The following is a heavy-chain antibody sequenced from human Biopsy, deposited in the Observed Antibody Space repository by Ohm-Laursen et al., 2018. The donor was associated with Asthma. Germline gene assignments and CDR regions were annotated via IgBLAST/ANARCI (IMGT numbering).Heavy chain of an antibody. CDR2: ISSDVRE. D-gene: IGHD2-21*01. CDR3: VRWRSGYPDHYSDF. J-gene: IGHJ4*02. CDR1: GLTFRNFG. Sequence: SLRLSRAASGLTFRNFGMHWVRQAPGKGLEWVALISSDVREWYAASVKGRFTISRDNSKNTLDLQMNSLRGDDTAVYYCVRWRSGYPDHYSDFWGLGTLVTVSS. V-gene: IGHV3-30*03.